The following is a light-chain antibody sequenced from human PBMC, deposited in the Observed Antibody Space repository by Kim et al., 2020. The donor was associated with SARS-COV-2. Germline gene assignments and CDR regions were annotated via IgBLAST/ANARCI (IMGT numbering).Light chain of an antibody. CDR3: SSYTSSSTWV. J-gene: IGLJ3*02. Sequence: QSLHLSCTGTSSDVGGYNYVSWYQQHPGTAPKLMIYDVTNRPSGVSNRFSGSKSGNTASLTISGLQAEDEADYYCSSYTSSSTWVFGAGTQLTVL. CDR2: DVT. CDR1: SSDVGGYNY. V-gene: IGLV2-14*03.